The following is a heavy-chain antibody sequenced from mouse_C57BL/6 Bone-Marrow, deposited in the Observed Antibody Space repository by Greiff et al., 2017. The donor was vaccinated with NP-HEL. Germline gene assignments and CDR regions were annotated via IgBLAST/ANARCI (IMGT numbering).Heavy chain of an antibody. CDR2: ISGGGGNT. D-gene: IGHD1-1*01. V-gene: IGHV5-9*01. CDR1: GFTFSSYT. Sequence: EVQGVESGGGLVKPGGSLKLSCAASGFTFSSYTMSWVRQTPEKRLEWVATISGGGGNTYYPDSVKGRFTISRDNAKNTLYLQMSSLRSEDTALYYCARQGYGSSYAYWGQGTLVTVSA. J-gene: IGHJ3*01. CDR3: ARQGYGSSYAY.